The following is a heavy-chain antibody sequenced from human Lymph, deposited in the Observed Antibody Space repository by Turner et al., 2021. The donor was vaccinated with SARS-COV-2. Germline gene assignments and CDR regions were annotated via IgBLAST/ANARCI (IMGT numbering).Heavy chain of an antibody. CDR3: SRGDYYGSGTYPGKTFDY. V-gene: IGHV3-30-3*01. Sequence: QVQLVESGGGVVQPGSSLRLSSAASGFTFSSYAMHWVGQAPGKGLEWVAVISFDGNNKYYTDSVKGRFTISRDNSENTLYLQLNSLRPEDTAVYYCSRGDYYGSGTYPGKTFDYWGQGTLVTVSS. D-gene: IGHD3-10*01. J-gene: IGHJ4*02. CDR2: ISFDGNNK. CDR1: GFTFSSYA.